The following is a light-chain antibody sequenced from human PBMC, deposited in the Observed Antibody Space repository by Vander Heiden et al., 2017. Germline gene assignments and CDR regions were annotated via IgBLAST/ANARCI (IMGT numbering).Light chain of an antibody. CDR1: QSIDIW. CDR2: KAS. J-gene: IGKJ2*01. V-gene: IGKV1-5*03. CDR3: QHYNTYSYT. Sequence: IQMTQSPSTLSASVGDRVTITCRASQSIDIWLAWYQQKPGKAPKLLIYKASSLESGVPSRFSGSGSGPEFTLTINSLQPDDFATYYCQHYNTYSYTFGQGTKLEIK.